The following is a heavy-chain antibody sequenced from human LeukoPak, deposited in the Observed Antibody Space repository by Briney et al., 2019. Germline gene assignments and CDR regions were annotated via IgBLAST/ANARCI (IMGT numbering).Heavy chain of an antibody. CDR3: AREKEESRGFDY. CDR1: GFTFSSYA. D-gene: IGHD3-10*01. Sequence: GGSLRLSCAASGFTFSSYAMHWVRQAPGKGLEWVAVISYDGSNKYYADSVKGRFTISRDSAKNSLYLQMNSLRAEDTAVYFCAREKEESRGFDYWGQGTLVTVSS. CDR2: ISYDGSNK. J-gene: IGHJ4*02. V-gene: IGHV3-30-3*01.